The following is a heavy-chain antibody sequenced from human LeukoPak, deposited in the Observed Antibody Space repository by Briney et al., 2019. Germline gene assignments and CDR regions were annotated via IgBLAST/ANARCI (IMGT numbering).Heavy chain of an antibody. J-gene: IGHJ4*02. D-gene: IGHD3-22*01. V-gene: IGHV4-30-4*01. CDR2: IYYSGST. CDR3: ARDSSGYYRFDY. Sequence: PSETLSLTCTVSGGSISSGDYYWSWIRQPPGKGLEWIGYIYYSGSTYYNPSLKGRVTISVDTSKNQFSLKLSSVTAADTAVYYCARDSSGYYRFDYWGQGTLVTVSS. CDR1: GGSISSGDYY.